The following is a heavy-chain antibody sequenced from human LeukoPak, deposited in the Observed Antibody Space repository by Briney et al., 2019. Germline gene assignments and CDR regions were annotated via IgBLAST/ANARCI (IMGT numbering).Heavy chain of an antibody. V-gene: IGHV3-7*01. D-gene: IGHD2-2*01. CDR2: IRHDGSEK. Sequence: PGGSLRLSCATSGFTLSTYWMTWVRQAPGKGPEWVANIRHDGSEKNYVDSVKGRFTISRDNAKNSLYLQMNSLRAEDTAVYYCARTRDNYYYMDVWGKGTTVTVSS. CDR3: ARTRDNYYYMDV. J-gene: IGHJ6*03. CDR1: GFTLSTYW.